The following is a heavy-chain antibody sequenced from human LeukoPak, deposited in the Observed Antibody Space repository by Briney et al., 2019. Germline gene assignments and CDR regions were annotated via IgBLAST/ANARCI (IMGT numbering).Heavy chain of an antibody. V-gene: IGHV4-39*01. J-gene: IGHJ4*02. CDR3: ARHKTLSFFDY. CDR1: GGSISSSSYY. Sequence: SETLSLTCTVSGGSISSSSYYWGWIRQPPGKGPEWIGSIYYSGSTYYNPSLKSRVTISVDTSKNQFSLKLSSVTAADTAVYYCARHKTLSFFDYWGQGTLVTVSS. CDR2: IYYSGST. D-gene: IGHD2-15*01.